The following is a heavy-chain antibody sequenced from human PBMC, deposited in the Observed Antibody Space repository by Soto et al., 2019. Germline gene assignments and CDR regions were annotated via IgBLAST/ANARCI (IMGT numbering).Heavy chain of an antibody. V-gene: IGHV4-39*01. CDR1: GGAISSSSYF. J-gene: IGHJ4*02. CDR2: ILYSGTT. CDR3: ARGGGYYGVLFDY. D-gene: IGHD4-17*01. Sequence: QLQLQESGPGLLRPSETLSLTCNVSGGAISSSSYFWGWVRQPPGQTLEWIGHILYSGTTHYNESLKSRVTISVDTSKHQFSLRLHSVTPSDTAVYYCARGGGYYGVLFDYWGQGTLVPVSS.